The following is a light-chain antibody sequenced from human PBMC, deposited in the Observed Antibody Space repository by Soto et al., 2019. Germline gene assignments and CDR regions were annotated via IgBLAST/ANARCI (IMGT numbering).Light chain of an antibody. Sequence: QSVLTQSSSASASLGSSVKLTCTLNSGHSSYIIAWHQQQPGKAPRYLMKLEGGESYTKGSGVPDRFSGSTSGADRYVTISNVQPEDEADYYCETWDSYTVIFGGGTKLTVL. V-gene: IGLV4-60*03. CDR1: SGHSSYI. CDR2: LEGGESY. J-gene: IGLJ2*01. CDR3: ETWDSYTVI.